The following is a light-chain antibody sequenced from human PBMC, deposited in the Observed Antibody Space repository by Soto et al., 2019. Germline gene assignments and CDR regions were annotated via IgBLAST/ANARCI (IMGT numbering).Light chain of an antibody. V-gene: IGKV3-20*01. CDR3: QQYRSTSPFT. J-gene: IGKJ5*01. CDR2: GAS. CDR1: QSVSSN. Sequence: EVVITQSPSTLSVSPGERATPSCRASQSVSSNLAWYQQKPGQAPRLLIYGASSRATGIPDRFSGSGSGTDVSLTIIRHVAPEVSAYYYQQYRSTSPFTFGQGTRLEI.